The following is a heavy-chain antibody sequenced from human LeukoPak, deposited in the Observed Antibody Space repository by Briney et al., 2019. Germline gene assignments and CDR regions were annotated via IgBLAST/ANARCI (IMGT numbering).Heavy chain of an antibody. Sequence: GGSLRLSCAASGFTFSSYAMSWVRQAPGKGLEWVSAITDSGGSTYYGDSVKGRFTISRDNPKNTLYLQMNSLRAEDTAVYYCAINYYGSGSYINYWGQGTLVIVSS. CDR3: AINYYGSGSYINY. J-gene: IGHJ4*02. D-gene: IGHD3-10*01. CDR1: GFTFSSYA. CDR2: ITDSGGST. V-gene: IGHV3-23*01.